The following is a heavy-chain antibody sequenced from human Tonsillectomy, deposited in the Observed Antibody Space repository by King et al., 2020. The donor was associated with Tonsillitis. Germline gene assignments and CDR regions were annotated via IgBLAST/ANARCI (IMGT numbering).Heavy chain of an antibody. D-gene: IGHD2-8*01. V-gene: IGHV3-30*02. Sequence: QLVQSGGGVVQPGGSLRLSCAASGFTFTRYGMHWVRQAPGKGLEWVAFIRDDGSKEFYADSVKGRFTISRDNSKNTVFLQMNSLRPEDTAVYYCAGMVFAGDLWGQGPLVPVSS. CDR2: IRDDGSKE. CDR3: AGMVFAGDL. CDR1: GFTFTRYG. J-gene: IGHJ4*02.